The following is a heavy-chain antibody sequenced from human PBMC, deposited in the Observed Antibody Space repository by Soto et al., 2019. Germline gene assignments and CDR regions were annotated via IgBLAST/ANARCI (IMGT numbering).Heavy chain of an antibody. J-gene: IGHJ4*02. CDR1: GGSINTFY. Sequence: SETLSLTCTVSGGSINTFYWSWVRLPAGKGLEWIGRIFSSGSTSFNPSLESRVAMLVDTSKNHFSLNLSSVTAADMAVYYCAREGSYSAYNFAHGIQLWSFDFWGQGALVTVSS. CDR3: AREGSYSAYNFAHGIQLWSFDF. V-gene: IGHV4-4*07. D-gene: IGHD5-12*01. CDR2: IFSSGST.